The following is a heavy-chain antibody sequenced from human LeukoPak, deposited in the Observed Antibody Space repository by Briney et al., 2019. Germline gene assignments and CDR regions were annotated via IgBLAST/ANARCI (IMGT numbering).Heavy chain of an antibody. Sequence: GGSLRLSCAASGFTFSSYAMHWVRQAPGKGLGWVAVISYDGSNKYYADSVKGRFTISRDNSKNTLYLQMNSLRAEDTAVYYCARDLKWELRFDYWGQGTLVTVSS. CDR2: ISYDGSNK. V-gene: IGHV3-30*04. D-gene: IGHD1-26*01. CDR3: ARDLKWELRFDY. J-gene: IGHJ4*02. CDR1: GFTFSSYA.